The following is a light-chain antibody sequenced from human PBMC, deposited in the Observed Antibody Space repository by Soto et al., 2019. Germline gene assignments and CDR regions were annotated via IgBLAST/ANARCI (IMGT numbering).Light chain of an antibody. CDR3: SSYTSSSTVV. J-gene: IGLJ2*01. Sequence: QSDLTQPASVSGSPGQSITISCTGTSSDVGGYNFVSWYQQHPGRAPKLMIYEVTNRPSGVSIRFSGSKSGNTASLTISGLQAEDEADYYCSSYTSSSTVVFGGGTKVTVL. CDR2: EVT. V-gene: IGLV2-14*01. CDR1: SSDVGGYNF.